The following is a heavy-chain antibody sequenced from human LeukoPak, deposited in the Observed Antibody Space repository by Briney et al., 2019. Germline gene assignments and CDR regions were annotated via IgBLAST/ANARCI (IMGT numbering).Heavy chain of an antibody. D-gene: IGHD4-23*01. CDR3: ARCLHPMTPVVGLMDV. V-gene: IGHV1-18*01. Sequence: ASVKVSCKASGYTFTSSGISWVRQAPGQGLEWMGWISAYNGNTNYAQKLQGRVTMTTDTSTSTAYMELRSLRSDDTAVYYCARCLHPMTPVVGLMDVWGKGTTVTVSS. CDR1: GYTFTSSG. J-gene: IGHJ6*04. CDR2: ISAYNGNT.